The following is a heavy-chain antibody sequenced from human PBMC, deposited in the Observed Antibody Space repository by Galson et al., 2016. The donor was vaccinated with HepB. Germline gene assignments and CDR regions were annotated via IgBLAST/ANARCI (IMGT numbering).Heavy chain of an antibody. CDR3: VRGSGWLSDH. CDR2: MKHDGSEE. CDR1: GFTLSTYW. J-gene: IGHJ4*02. D-gene: IGHD6-19*01. Sequence: SLRLSCAASGFTLSTYWMTWVRQAPGKGLEWVAIMKHDGSEEIYADSVRGRFTISGDNAKNLQFLQMNSLRGEDTAVYHCVRGSGWLSDHWGQGILVTVSS. V-gene: IGHV3-7*03.